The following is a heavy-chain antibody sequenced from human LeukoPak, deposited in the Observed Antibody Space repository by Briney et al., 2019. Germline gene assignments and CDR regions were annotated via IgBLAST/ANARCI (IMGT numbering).Heavy chain of an antibody. D-gene: IGHD7-27*01. CDR2: ISSSGTTI. CDR3: ARDRWGKYCFDY. Sequence: GGSLRLSCAASGFPFSDFYMSWIRQAPGKGLEWVSYISSSGTTIYYADSVKGRFTISRDNAKNSLYLQMNNLRAEDTAVYYCARDRWGKYCFDYWGQGTLVTVSS. CDR1: GFPFSDFY. V-gene: IGHV3-11*01. J-gene: IGHJ4*02.